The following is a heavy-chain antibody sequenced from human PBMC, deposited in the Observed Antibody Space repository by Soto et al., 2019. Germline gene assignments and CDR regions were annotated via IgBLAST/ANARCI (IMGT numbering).Heavy chain of an antibody. Sequence: QVQLQESGPGQVKPPETLSLTCTVSGASISSYYWSWIRQPPGKGLEWIGYIHASVSTNYRPSLKSRVTISMDTSKNQFSLKLRSVTAADTAVYYCARTEWLQAFDFWGQGALVTVSS. CDR1: GASISSYY. V-gene: IGHV4-59*01. CDR2: IHASVST. D-gene: IGHD5-12*01. CDR3: ARTEWLQAFDF. J-gene: IGHJ4*02.